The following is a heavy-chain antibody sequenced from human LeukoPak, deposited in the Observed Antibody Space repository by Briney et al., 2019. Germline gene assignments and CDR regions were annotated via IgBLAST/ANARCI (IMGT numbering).Heavy chain of an antibody. Sequence: SETLSLTCAVSGGSISSGGYSWSWIRQPPGKGLEWIGYIYHSGSTYYNPSLKSRVTISVDRSKNQFSLKLSPVTAADTAVYYCARLPVDCSSTSCYHAFDIWGQGTMVTVSS. CDR2: IYHSGST. CDR3: ARLPVDCSSTSCYHAFDI. V-gene: IGHV4-30-2*01. J-gene: IGHJ3*02. CDR1: GGSISSGGYS. D-gene: IGHD2-2*01.